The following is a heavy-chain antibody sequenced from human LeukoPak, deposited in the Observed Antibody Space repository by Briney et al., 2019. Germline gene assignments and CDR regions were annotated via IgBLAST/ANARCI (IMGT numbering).Heavy chain of an antibody. CDR3: AKDRAGSWAIDY. CDR1: GFTFSTYN. J-gene: IGHJ4*02. Sequence: GGSLRLSCAASGFTFSTYNMHWVRQAPGKGLEWVAVISYDGSNKYYADSVKGRFTISRDDSKNTLYLEMNSLNAENTAVYYCAKDRAGSWAIDYWGQGTLVTVSS. D-gene: IGHD6-13*01. V-gene: IGHV3-30*18. CDR2: ISYDGSNK.